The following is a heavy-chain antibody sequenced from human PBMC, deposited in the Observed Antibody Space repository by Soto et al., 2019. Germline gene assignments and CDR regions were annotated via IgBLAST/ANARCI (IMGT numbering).Heavy chain of an antibody. CDR1: GFSFSGYW. V-gene: IGHV3-74*01. CDR3: ARFGNYYDSSGFLY. CDR2: INSDGSNT. Sequence: GGSLRLSCAASGFSFSGYWMHWVRQAPGKGLVWVSRINSDGSNTNYADSVKGRFTISRDNAKNTLYLQMNSLRAEDTAVYYCARFGNYYDSSGFLYWGQGTLVTVSS. D-gene: IGHD3-22*01. J-gene: IGHJ4*02.